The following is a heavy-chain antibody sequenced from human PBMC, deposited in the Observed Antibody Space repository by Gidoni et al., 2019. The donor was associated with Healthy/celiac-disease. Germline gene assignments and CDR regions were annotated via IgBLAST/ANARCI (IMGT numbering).Heavy chain of an antibody. CDR3: ARGWGVVTPGARFDP. D-gene: IGHD2-21*02. V-gene: IGHV4-34*01. CDR2: INHSGST. J-gene: IGHJ5*02. Sequence: QVQLQQWGAGLFTPSSTLSLPSAVSGWSFSGYYWGWIRQPPGKGLEWIGEINHSGSTNYNPSLKSRVTISVDTSKNQFSLKLSSVTAADTAVYYCARGWGVVTPGARFDPWGQGTLVTVSS. CDR1: GWSFSGYY.